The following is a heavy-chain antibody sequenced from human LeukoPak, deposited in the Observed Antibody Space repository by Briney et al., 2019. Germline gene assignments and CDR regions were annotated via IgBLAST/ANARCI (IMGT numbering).Heavy chain of an antibody. CDR1: GFTFSSSG. J-gene: IGHJ3*02. CDR3: AKDSSVYYYDSSGSGGAFDI. Sequence: GGSLRLSCAASGFTFSSSGMSWVRQAPGKGLEWVSVISGTGGSTYYADSVKGRFTISRDNSKNTLCLQMNSLRAEDTAVYYCAKDSSVYYYDSSGSGGAFDIWGQGTMVTVSS. D-gene: IGHD3-22*01. V-gene: IGHV3-23*01. CDR2: ISGTGGST.